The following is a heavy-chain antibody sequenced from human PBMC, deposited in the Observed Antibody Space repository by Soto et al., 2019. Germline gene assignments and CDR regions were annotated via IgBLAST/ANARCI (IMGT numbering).Heavy chain of an antibody. J-gene: IGHJ4*02. CDR1: GGSISSTNW. D-gene: IGHD6-13*01. CDR3: ARIAAAGTRFDY. CDR2: IYHSGNT. Sequence: QVQLQESGPGLVKPSGTLSLTCAVSGGSISSTNWWSWVRQPPGKGLEWIGEIYHSGNTNYNPSLKSRVTISVGKSKNQFSLKLSSVTAADKAVYFCARIAAAGTRFDYWGQGTLVTVSS. V-gene: IGHV4-4*02.